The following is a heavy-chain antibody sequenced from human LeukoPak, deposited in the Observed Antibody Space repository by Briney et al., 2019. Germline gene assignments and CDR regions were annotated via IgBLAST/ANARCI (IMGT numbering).Heavy chain of an antibody. CDR2: IYYSGST. CDR3: ARVRFPQSGSYCDY. V-gene: IGHV4-59*01. D-gene: IGHD1-26*01. Sequence: SETLSLTCTVSGGSISNYYWSWIRQPPGKGLEWIGYIYYSGSTNYNPSLKSRVTISVDTSKNQSSLKLSSVIAADTAVYYCARVRFPQSGSYCDYWGQGTLVTVSS. CDR1: GGSISNYY. J-gene: IGHJ4*02.